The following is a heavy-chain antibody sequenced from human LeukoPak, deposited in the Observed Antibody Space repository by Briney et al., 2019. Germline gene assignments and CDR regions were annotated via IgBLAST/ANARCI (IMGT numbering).Heavy chain of an antibody. D-gene: IGHD6-19*01. V-gene: IGHV3-33*01. CDR2: IWYDGSNK. J-gene: IGHJ4*02. CDR1: GFTFSSYG. CDR3: ARDLEPYSSGPPDVDY. Sequence: PGRSLRLSCAASGFTFSSYGMHWVRQAPGKGLEWVAVIWYDGSNKYYADSVKGRFTISRDNSKNTLYLQMNSLRAEDTAVYYCARDLEPYSSGPPDVDYWGQGTLVTVSS.